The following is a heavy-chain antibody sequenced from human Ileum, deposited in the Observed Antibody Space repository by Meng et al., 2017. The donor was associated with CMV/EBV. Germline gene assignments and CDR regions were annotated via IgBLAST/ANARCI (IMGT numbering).Heavy chain of an antibody. J-gene: IGHJ4*02. Sequence: SGGTFSSYALSWVRQAPGQGLEWMGGIIPIFGTANYAQKFQGRVTITTDESTSTAYMELSSLRSEGTAVYYCASISSIAARGGVDYWGQGTLVTVSS. V-gene: IGHV1-69*05. CDR2: IIPIFGTA. CDR3: ASISSIAARGGVDY. D-gene: IGHD6-6*01. CDR1: GGTFSSYA.